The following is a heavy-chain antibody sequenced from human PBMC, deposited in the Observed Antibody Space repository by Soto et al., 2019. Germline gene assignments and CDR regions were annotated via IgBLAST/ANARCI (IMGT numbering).Heavy chain of an antibody. J-gene: IGHJ5*01. CDR1: GFTFSSYA. CDR2: ISGSGGST. Sequence: GGSLRLSCAASGFTFSSYAMSWVRQAPGKGLEWVSAISGSGGSTYYADSVKGRFTISRDNSKNTLYLQMNSLRAADTAIYYCAKENGACYWFGDSWGQGTLVTVSS. D-gene: IGHD2-21*02. V-gene: IGHV3-23*01. CDR3: AKENGACYWFGDS.